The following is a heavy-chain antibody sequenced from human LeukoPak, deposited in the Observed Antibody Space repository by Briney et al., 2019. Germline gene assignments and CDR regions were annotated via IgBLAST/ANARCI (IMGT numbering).Heavy chain of an antibody. V-gene: IGHV1-69*13. CDR1: GGTFISYA. CDR2: IIPIFGTA. J-gene: IGHJ4*02. D-gene: IGHD4-17*01. CDR3: ARGYGDYPPSRYFDY. Sequence: ASVKVSCKASGGTFISYAISWVRQAPGQGLEWMGGIIPIFGTANYAQKFQGRVTITADESTSTAYMELSSLRSEDTAVYYCARGYGDYPPSRYFDYWGQGTLVTVSS.